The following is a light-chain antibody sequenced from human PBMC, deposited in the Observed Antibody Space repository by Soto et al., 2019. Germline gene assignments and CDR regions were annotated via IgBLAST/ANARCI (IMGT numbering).Light chain of an antibody. CDR3: LQDYNYPLT. Sequence: AIQMTQSPSSLSASVGDRVTITCRASQGIRNDLGWYQQKPGKAPKLLIYAASTLQSGVPSRFSGSGSGTDFSLTISNLQPEDFATFYCLQDYNYPLTFGGGTKLEI. J-gene: IGKJ4*01. CDR2: AAS. CDR1: QGIRND. V-gene: IGKV1-6*01.